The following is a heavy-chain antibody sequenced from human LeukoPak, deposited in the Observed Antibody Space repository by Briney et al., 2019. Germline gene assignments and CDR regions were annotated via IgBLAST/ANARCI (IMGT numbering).Heavy chain of an antibody. CDR2: INPSGGST. CDR3: ARVVDTAMGLEY. J-gene: IGHJ4*02. V-gene: IGHV1-46*01. CDR1: GYTFTSYY. D-gene: IGHD5-18*01. Sequence: ASVKVSCKASGYTFTSYYMHWVRQAPGQGLEGMGIINPSGGSTSYAQKFQGRVTMTRDMSTSTVYMELSSLRSEDTAVYYCARVVDTAMGLEYWGQGTLVTVSS.